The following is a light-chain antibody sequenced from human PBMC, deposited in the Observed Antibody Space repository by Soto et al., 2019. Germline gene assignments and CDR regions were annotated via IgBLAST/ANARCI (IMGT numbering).Light chain of an antibody. V-gene: IGLV2-11*01. J-gene: IGLJ1*01. Sequence: HSALTQPRSVSGSPGQSVTISCTGTSSDIGDYDYVSWYQQHPGKAPKLMIYDVSQRPSGVPDRFSGSKSGNTASLTISGLQAEDEADYHCCSYAGSYTSLFIFGAGTKLTVL. CDR3: CSYAGSYTSLFI. CDR1: SSDIGDYDY. CDR2: DVS.